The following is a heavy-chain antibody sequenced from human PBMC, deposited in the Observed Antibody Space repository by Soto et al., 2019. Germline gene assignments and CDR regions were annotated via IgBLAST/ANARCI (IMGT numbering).Heavy chain of an antibody. CDR3: AMVDNYVTPTPQDV. CDR2: IIPIFGTA. D-gene: IGHD3-16*01. Sequence: SVKVSCKASGGTFSSYAISWVRQAPGQGLEWMGGIIPIFGTANYAQKFQGRVTITADESTSTAYMELSSLRSEDTAVYYCAMVDNYVTPTPQDVWGQGTTVTVSS. J-gene: IGHJ6*02. V-gene: IGHV1-69*13. CDR1: GGTFSSYA.